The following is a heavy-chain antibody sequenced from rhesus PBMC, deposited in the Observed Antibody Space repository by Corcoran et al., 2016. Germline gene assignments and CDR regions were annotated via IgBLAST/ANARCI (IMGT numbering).Heavy chain of an antibody. D-gene: IGHD5-42*01. CDR1: GYSISSGYY. V-gene: IGHV4S14*01. CDR2: IYGSGGSN. CDR3: AGVGSSWSEWDTVGTEWYFDL. Sequence: QVQLQESGPGLVKPSETLSLTCAVSGYSISSGYYWGWIRKPPGKGLEWIGSIYGSGGSNYLNPSPKSRVTLSVDTSKNQFSLKLSSVTAADTAVYSCAGVGSSWSEWDTVGTEWYFDLWGPGTPITISS. J-gene: IGHJ2*01.